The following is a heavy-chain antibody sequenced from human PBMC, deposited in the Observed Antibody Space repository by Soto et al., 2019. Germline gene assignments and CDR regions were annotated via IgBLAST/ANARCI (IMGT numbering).Heavy chain of an antibody. CDR1: GYTFTGYY. J-gene: IGHJ6*03. CDR3: ARVRQLVGYFYYYMDV. CDR2: INPNSGGT. Sequence: ASVKVSCKASGYTFTGYYMHWVRQAPGQGLEWMGWINPNSGGTNYAQKFQGWVTMTRDTSISTAYMELSGLRSDDTAVYYCARVRQLVGYFYYYMDVWGKGTTVTVSS. D-gene: IGHD6-6*01. V-gene: IGHV1-2*04.